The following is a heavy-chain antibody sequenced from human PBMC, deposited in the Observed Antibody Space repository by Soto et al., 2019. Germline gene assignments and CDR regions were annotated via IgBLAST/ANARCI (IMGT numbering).Heavy chain of an antibody. J-gene: IGHJ4*02. V-gene: IGHV4-31*03. D-gene: IGHD5-18*01. Sequence: SETLSLTCTVYGGSISSGGYYWSWIRQHPGKGLEWIGYIYYSGSTYYNPSLKSRVTISVDTSKNQFSLKLSSVTAADTAVYYCARSGYSYGPNPLLYWGQGTLVTVSS. CDR3: ARSGYSYGPNPLLY. CDR1: GGSISSGGYY. CDR2: IYYSGST.